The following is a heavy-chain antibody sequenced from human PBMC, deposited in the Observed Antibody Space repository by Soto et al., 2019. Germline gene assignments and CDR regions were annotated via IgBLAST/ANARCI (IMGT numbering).Heavy chain of an antibody. D-gene: IGHD3-22*01. CDR2: IYHSGST. CDR1: GGSISSGGYS. J-gene: IGHJ3*02. CDR3: ARTRRTYYYDSSAHDAFDI. Sequence: SETLSLTCAVSGGSISSGGYSWSWIRQPPGKGLEWIGYIYHSGSTYYSTSLKTRLTISKDTSKNQVVLTMTNMDPVDTATYYCARTRRTYYYDSSAHDAFDIWGQGTMVTVSS. V-gene: IGHV4-30-2*02.